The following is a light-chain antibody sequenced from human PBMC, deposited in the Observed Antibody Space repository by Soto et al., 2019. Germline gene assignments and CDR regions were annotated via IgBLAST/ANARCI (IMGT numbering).Light chain of an antibody. CDR1: QAISNY. Sequence: DIQMTQSPSFLSASVGDRVTITCRASQAISNYLNWYQQKPGKVPKLLIFDATNLETGVPSRFSGSGSGTDFTFTISSLQPEDIATYYCQQFAHAFTFGPGTKVEIK. CDR3: QQFAHAFT. J-gene: IGKJ3*01. CDR2: DAT. V-gene: IGKV1-33*01.